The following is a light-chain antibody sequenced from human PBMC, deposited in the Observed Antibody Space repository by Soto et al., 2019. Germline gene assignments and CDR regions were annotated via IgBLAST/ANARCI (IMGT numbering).Light chain of an antibody. CDR1: QSVSSY. CDR2: DAS. V-gene: IGKV3-11*01. J-gene: IGKJ5*01. CDR3: QQRSNWAIT. Sequence: EIVLTQSPANLSLSPGERATLSCRASQSVSSYLAWYQQKPGQAPRRLIYDASNRATGIPARFSGSGSGTDFTLTISSLEPEDFAVYYCQQRSNWAITFGQGTRLEIK.